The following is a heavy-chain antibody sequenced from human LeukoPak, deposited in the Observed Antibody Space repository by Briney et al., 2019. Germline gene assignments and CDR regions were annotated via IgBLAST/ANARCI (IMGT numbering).Heavy chain of an antibody. V-gene: IGHV3-30*18. J-gene: IGHJ4*02. Sequence: PGRPLGLSSAASGFPFISYGMHWFRQPPGKGLEWVAVISYDGSNKYYVESVKGRFPIFRDNSKNTLYLQMNSLRAEDTAVYYCAKTSTDMVSPFDYWGQGTLVTVSS. CDR2: ISYDGSNK. D-gene: IGHD5-18*01. CDR1: GFPFISYG. CDR3: AKTSTDMVSPFDY.